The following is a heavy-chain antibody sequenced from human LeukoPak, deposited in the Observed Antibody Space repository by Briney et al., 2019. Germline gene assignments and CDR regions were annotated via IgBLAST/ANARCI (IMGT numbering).Heavy chain of an antibody. D-gene: IGHD2-2*01. CDR2: INAYNGNT. CDR1: GYTFTSYG. Sequence: ASVKVSCKASGYTFTSYGISWVRQAPGQGLEWMGWINAYNGNTNYAQKLQGRVTMTTDTSTSTAYMELRSLRSDDTAVYYCAREPYCSSTSCYRDDAFDIWGQGTMVTVSS. CDR3: AREPYCSSTSCYRDDAFDI. V-gene: IGHV1-18*01. J-gene: IGHJ3*02.